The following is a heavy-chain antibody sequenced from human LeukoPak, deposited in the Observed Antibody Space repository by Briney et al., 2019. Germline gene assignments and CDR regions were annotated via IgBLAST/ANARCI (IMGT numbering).Heavy chain of an antibody. V-gene: IGHV4-59*01. D-gene: IGHD5-24*01. J-gene: IGHJ4*02. CDR3: ARWLQLPHYFDY. CDR2: IYYSRST. CDR1: GGSISSYY. Sequence: PSETLSLTCTVSGGSISSYYWSWIRQPPGKGLEWIGYIYYSRSTNYNPSLKSRVTISVDTSKDQFSLKLSSVTAADTAVYYCARWLQLPHYFDYWGQGTLVTVSS.